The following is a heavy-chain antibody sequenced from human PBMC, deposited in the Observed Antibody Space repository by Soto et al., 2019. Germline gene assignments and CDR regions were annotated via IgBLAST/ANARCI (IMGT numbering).Heavy chain of an antibody. CDR3: ARDRSGYNSAWCTSRDGFDF. CDR1: GYTFTGYY. V-gene: IGHV1-2*04. CDR2: INPKSGAI. Sequence: ASVKVSCKASGYTFTGYYVHWVRQAPGQGPEWMGWINPKSGAINYAQKFQGWVAMTRAPSISTAYMELNRLRSDDTAVYYCARDRSGYNSAWCTSRDGFDFWGQGTMVTVSS. D-gene: IGHD6-19*01. J-gene: IGHJ3*01.